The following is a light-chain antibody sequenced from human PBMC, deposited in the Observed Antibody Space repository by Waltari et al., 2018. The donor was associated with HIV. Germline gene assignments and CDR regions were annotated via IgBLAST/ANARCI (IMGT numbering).Light chain of an antibody. V-gene: IGKV3-20*01. J-gene: IGKJ5*01. Sequence: EVVLTQSPGTLVLPPGERATFSCRASQSFSTDYLVWYQQKPGQATRLLIYGASIRATGIPDRFSGSESGTDFTLTINKLEPEDSGVYYCQQYGNSPFGQGTRLEIK. CDR3: QQYGNSP. CDR2: GAS. CDR1: QSFSTDY.